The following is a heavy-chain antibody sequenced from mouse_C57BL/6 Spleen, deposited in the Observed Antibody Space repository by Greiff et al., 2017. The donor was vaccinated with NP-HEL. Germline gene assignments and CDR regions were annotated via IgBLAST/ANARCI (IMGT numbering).Heavy chain of an antibody. CDR1: GYTFTSYW. CDR2: IYPGSGST. V-gene: IGHV1-55*01. D-gene: IGHD1-1*01. J-gene: IGHJ2*01. CDR3: AIGVTTVVAEVDY. Sequence: QVHVKQSGAELVKPGASVKMSCKASGYTFTSYWITWVKQRPGQGLEWIGDIYPGSGSTNYNEKFKSKATLTVDTSSSTAYMQLSSLTSEDSAVYYCAIGVTTVVAEVDYWGQGTTLTVSS.